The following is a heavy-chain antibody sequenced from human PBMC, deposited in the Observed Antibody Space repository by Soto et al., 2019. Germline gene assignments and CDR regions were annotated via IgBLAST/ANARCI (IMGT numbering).Heavy chain of an antibody. V-gene: IGHV1-2*02. D-gene: IGHD3-16*01. Sequence: QVQLVQSGAEVKKPGASVKVSCKASGYTFSGYYAHWVRQAPGQGLEWMGWINPNSGGTNYAQKLQGRVTMTRDTSISTDYMELSSLTSDDTAVYYCARMRFGGTPDQWGQGTLVTVSS. CDR2: INPNSGGT. CDR1: GYTFSGYY. CDR3: ARMRFGGTPDQ. J-gene: IGHJ4*02.